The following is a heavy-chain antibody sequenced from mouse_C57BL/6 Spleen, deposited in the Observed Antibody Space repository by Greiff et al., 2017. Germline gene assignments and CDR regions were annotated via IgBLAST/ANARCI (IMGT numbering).Heavy chain of an antibody. D-gene: IGHD2-5*01. Sequence: QVQLQQSGAELVRPGASVKLSCKASGYTFTDYYINWVKQRPGQGLEWIARIYPGSGNTYYNEKFKGKATLTAEKSSSTAYMQLSSLTSEDSAVYFCAEGSNWAYWGQGTLVTVSA. CDR1: GYTFTDYY. CDR3: AEGSNWAY. CDR2: IYPGSGNT. V-gene: IGHV1-76*01. J-gene: IGHJ3*01.